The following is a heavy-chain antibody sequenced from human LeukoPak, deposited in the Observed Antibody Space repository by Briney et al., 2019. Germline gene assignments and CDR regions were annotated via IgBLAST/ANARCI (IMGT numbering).Heavy chain of an antibody. V-gene: IGHV3-73*01. CDR2: IRTKPNSYTT. CDR1: GFDFSEFY. D-gene: IGHD2-15*01. CDR3: TRQHCSGGTCSYVDY. Sequence: GGSLRLSCAASGFDFSEFYMHWVRQASGRGLEWVGLIRTKPNSYTTVYAASVKGRFTISRDDSKNTAYLQMNSLKAEDTAVYHCTRQHCSGGTCSYVDYWRQGTLVTVS. J-gene: IGHJ4*02.